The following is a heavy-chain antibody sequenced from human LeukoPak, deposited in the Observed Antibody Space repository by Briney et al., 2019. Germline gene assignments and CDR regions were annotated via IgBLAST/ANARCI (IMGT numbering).Heavy chain of an antibody. CDR3: ATYSIAADGRGAFDI. V-gene: IGHV3-23*01. Sequence: GGSLRLSRAASGFTFSSYAMTWVRQAPGKGLEWVSGISGSGGNTYYADSVKGRFTVSRDNSRNTMYLQMNSLRAEDTAVFYCATYSIAADGRGAFDIWGQGTLVTVSS. J-gene: IGHJ3*02. CDR1: GFTFSSYA. D-gene: IGHD6-13*01. CDR2: ISGSGGNT.